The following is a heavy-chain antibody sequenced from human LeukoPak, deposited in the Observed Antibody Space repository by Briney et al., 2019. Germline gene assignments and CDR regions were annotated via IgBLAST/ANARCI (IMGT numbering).Heavy chain of an antibody. J-gene: IGHJ6*01. D-gene: IGHD3-10*01. V-gene: IGHV1-3*04. CDR3: ARGIYFGSGRGPMDV. CDR2: INIGNGET. Sequence: GASVKGSCKASGYIFATYAMHWVRQAPGQRPEWMGWINIGNGETKYSQKFQGRVTITRDTSASTAYMEMSSLTSEDTAIYYCARGIYFGSGRGPMDVWGQGTTVTVSS. CDR1: GYIFATYA.